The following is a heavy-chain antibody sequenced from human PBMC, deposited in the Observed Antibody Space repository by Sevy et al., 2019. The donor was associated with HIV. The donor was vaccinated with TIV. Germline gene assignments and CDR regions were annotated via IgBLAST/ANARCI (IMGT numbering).Heavy chain of an antibody. D-gene: IGHD1-1*01. Sequence: GGSLRLSCAASGFTFSSYWMHWVRHAPGKGLVWVSCISSDGSSTSYADSVRGRFTITRDNAKNTLYLQMNSLRAEDTALYYCARDGSDAREFDPWGQGTLVTVSS. J-gene: IGHJ5*02. CDR1: GFTFSSYW. CDR3: ARDGSDAREFDP. V-gene: IGHV3-74*01. CDR2: ISSDGSST.